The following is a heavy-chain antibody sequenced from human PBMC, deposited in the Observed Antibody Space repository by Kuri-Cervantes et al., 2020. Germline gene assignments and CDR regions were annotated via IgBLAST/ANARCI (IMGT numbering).Heavy chain of an antibody. CDR1: GYSISSGYY. D-gene: IGHD6-13*01. CDR3: ARGVTTGYSSSWYQAHYYYYMDV. CDR2: IYHSGSA. Sequence: GSLRLSCTVSGYSISSGYYWGWIRQPPGKGLEWIGNIYHSGSAYYNPSLKSRVTISVDTSKSQFSLKLSSVTAADTAVYYCARGVTTGYSSSWYQAHYYYYMDVWGKGTTVTVSS. V-gene: IGHV4-38-2*02. J-gene: IGHJ6*03.